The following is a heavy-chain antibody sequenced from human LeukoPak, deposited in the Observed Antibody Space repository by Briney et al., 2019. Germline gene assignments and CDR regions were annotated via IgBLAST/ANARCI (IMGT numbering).Heavy chain of an antibody. J-gene: IGHJ4*02. D-gene: IGHD5-18*01. CDR3: ARGRRYSYGYRYYFDY. Sequence: SETLSLTCAVYGGSFSGYYWSWIRQPPGKGLEWIGEINHSGSTNYNPSLKGRVTISVDTSKNQFSLKLSSVTAADTAVYYCARGRRYSYGYRYYFDYWGQGTLVTVSS. CDR1: GGSFSGYY. V-gene: IGHV4-34*01. CDR2: INHSGST.